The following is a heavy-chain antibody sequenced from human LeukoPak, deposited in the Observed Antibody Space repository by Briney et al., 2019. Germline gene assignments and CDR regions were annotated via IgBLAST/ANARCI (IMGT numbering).Heavy chain of an antibody. Sequence: SETLSLTCAVYGGSFSGYYWSWIRQPPGKGLEWIGEINHSGCTNYNPSLKSRVTISVDTSKNQFSLKLSSVTAADTAGYYCARTRYSYGIDYWGQGTLVTVSS. V-gene: IGHV4-34*01. CDR1: GGSFSGYY. CDR2: INHSGCT. J-gene: IGHJ4*02. D-gene: IGHD5-18*01. CDR3: ARTRYSYGIDY.